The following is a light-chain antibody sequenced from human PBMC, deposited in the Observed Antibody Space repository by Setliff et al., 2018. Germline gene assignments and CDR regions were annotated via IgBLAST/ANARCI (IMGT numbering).Light chain of an antibody. Sequence: QSVLTQPASVSGSPGQSITVSCTGASSDIGNYNYVSWYQQHPGKAPKLMIYDVSKRPSGVSNRFSGSKSGNTASLTISGLQAEDEADYYCSSYTSSSTFGVFGTGTKVTVL. CDR3: SSYTSSSTFGV. J-gene: IGLJ1*01. V-gene: IGLV2-14*02. CDR2: DVS. CDR1: SSDIGNYNY.